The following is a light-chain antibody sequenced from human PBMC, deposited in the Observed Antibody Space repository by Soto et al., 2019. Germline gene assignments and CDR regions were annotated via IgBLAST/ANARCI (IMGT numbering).Light chain of an antibody. Sequence: EIVLIQSPATLSLSPGERATLSCRASQSIDNYLCWYQQKPCQAPRLLIYDASNRAAGIPARFSGSGSGTDFTLTSSSLEPEDFAVYYCQQRRKWPLTFGGGTKVEIK. CDR3: QQRRKWPLT. V-gene: IGKV3-11*01. CDR1: QSIDNY. CDR2: DAS. J-gene: IGKJ4*01.